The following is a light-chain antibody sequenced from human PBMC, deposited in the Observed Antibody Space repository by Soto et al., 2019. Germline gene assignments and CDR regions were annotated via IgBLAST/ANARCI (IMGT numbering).Light chain of an antibody. CDR1: SSNIGSTYD. CDR3: QSYDDSLSVHYV. J-gene: IGLJ1*01. CDR2: GNT. V-gene: IGLV1-40*01. Sequence: QSVLTQPPSVSGAPGQRVTISCHGSSSNIGSTYDVQWYQQLPGTGPKLLIHGNTDRPSGVPDRFSGSKSGTSASLAITGLQADDEADYYCQSYDDSLSVHYVFGTGTKVTVL.